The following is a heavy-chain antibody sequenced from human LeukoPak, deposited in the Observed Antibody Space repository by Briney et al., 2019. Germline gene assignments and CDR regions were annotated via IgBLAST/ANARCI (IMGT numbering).Heavy chain of an antibody. V-gene: IGHV1-2*02. Sequence: GASVKVSCKASGYTFTGYYMHWVRQAPGQGLEWMGWINPNGGGTNYAQKFQGRVTMTRDTSISTAYMELSRLRSDDTAVYYCARRDCGGDCPSQHWGQGTLVTVSS. D-gene: IGHD2-21*01. J-gene: IGHJ1*01. CDR3: ARRDCGGDCPSQH. CDR2: INPNGGGT. CDR1: GYTFTGYY.